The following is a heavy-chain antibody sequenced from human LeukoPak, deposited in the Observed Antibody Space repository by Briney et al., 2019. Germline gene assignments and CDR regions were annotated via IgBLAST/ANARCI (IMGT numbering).Heavy chain of an antibody. V-gene: IGHV3-21*01. D-gene: IGHD3-22*01. CDR3: ARRAGDYSHPYDY. CDR2: ISSSSSYI. Sequence: GGSLRLSCAASGFTFSTYNMNWVRQAPGKGLKWVSSISSSSSYIYYADSVKGRFTISRDNAKNSLYLQMNSLRAEDTAVYYCARRAGDYSHPYDYWGQGTLVTVSS. CDR1: GFTFSTYN. J-gene: IGHJ4*02.